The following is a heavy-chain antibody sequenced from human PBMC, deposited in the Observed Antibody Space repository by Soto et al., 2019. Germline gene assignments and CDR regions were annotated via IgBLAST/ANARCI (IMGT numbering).Heavy chain of an antibody. CDR2: ISSSSSYI. CDR1: GFTFSSYS. V-gene: IGHV3-21*01. J-gene: IGHJ4*02. Sequence: PGGSLRLSCAASGFTFSSYSMNWVRQAPGKGLEWVSSISSSSSYIYYADSVKGRFTISRDNAKNSLYLQMNSLRAEDTAVYYCASHSSSGWYAGDYWGQGTLVTVSS. D-gene: IGHD6-19*01. CDR3: ASHSSSGWYAGDY.